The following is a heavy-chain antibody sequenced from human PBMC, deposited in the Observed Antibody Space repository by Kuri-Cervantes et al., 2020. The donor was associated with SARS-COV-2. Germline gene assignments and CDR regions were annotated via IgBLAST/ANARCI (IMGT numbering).Heavy chain of an antibody. D-gene: IGHD3-22*01. CDR1: GGSISSINW. CDR2: IYHSGST. CDR3: ARATHYYDSSGYYSDY. J-gene: IGHJ4*02. Sequence: GSLRLSCAVSGGSISSINWWSWVRQPPGKGLEWIGEIYHSGSTNYNPSLKSRVTISVDTSKNQFSLKLSSVTAADTAVYYCARATHYYDSSGYYSDYWGQGTLVTVSS. V-gene: IGHV4-4*02.